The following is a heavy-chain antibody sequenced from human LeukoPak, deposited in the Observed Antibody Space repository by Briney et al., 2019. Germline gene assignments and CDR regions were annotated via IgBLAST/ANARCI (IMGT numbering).Heavy chain of an antibody. CDR3: AKDRSRNAMVLYYFDY. V-gene: IGHV3-23*01. Sequence: QPGGSLRLSCAASGFTFSSYAMSWVRQAPGKGLEWVSAISGSGGSTYYADSVKGRFTISRDNSKNTLYLQMNSLRAEDTAVYYCAKDRSRNAMVLYYFDYWGQGTLVTVSS. J-gene: IGHJ4*02. CDR2: ISGSGGST. CDR1: GFTFSSYA. D-gene: IGHD3-10*01.